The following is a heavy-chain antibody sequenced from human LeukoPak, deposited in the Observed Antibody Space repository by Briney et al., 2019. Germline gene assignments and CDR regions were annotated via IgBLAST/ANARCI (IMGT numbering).Heavy chain of an antibody. CDR2: ISYDGSEK. CDR1: GFTFSTYG. CDR3: AKEQNSGWRDFDY. Sequence: GGSLRLSCAASGFTFSTYGMNWVRQAPGRGLEWVAVISYDGSEKYYPDSVKGRFTISRDNSRNTVFLQMNSLRAEDTAVYYCAKEQNSGWRDFDYWGQGTLVTVSS. D-gene: IGHD6-19*01. V-gene: IGHV3-30*18. J-gene: IGHJ4*02.